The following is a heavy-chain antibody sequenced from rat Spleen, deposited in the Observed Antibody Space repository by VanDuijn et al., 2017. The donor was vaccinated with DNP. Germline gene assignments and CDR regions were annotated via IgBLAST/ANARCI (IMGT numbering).Heavy chain of an antibody. D-gene: IGHD1-11*01. J-gene: IGHJ4*01. CDR1: GFIFSDYY. Sequence: EVHLVESGGGLVQPGRSLKLSCATSGFIFSDYYMAWVRQTPTKGLEWVAYISYDGGSAYYGDSVKGRFTISRDNAKSSLYLQMDSLRSEDTATYYCTRPRGSYGGYRMDAWGQGTSVSVSS. CDR3: TRPRGSYGGYRMDA. V-gene: IGHV5-20*01. CDR2: ISYDGGSA.